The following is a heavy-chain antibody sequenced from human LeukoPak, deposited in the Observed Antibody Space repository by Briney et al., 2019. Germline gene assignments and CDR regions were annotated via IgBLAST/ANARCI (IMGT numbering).Heavy chain of an antibody. Sequence: GGSLRLSCVSSGFTFRSYVMNGVRQAPGRGLEWVSTISGHGAKTKYADSVKGRFTISRDSSKRTVYMKMNSLRAEDTAVYYCAKGRRPNSYSSSWLDYWGQGTLITASS. V-gene: IGHV3-23*01. CDR2: ISGHGAKT. CDR3: AKGRRPNSYSSSWLDY. J-gene: IGHJ4*02. D-gene: IGHD6-13*01. CDR1: GFTFRSYV.